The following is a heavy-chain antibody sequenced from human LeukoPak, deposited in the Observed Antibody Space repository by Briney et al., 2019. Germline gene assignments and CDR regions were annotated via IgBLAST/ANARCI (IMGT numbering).Heavy chain of an antibody. CDR1: GFTFSSYS. D-gene: IGHD2-8*02. CDR2: ISSSSSTI. Sequence: GGSLRLSCAASGFTFSSYSMNWVRQAPGKGLEWVSYISSSSSTIYYADSVKGRFTISRDNAKNSLYLQMNSLRAEDTAVYYCARGLSGYWDYYYYMDVWGKGTTVTVSS. J-gene: IGHJ6*03. CDR3: ARGLSGYWDYYYYMDV. V-gene: IGHV3-48*01.